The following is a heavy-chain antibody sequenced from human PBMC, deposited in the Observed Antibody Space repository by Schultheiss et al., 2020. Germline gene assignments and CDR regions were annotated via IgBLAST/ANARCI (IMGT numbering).Heavy chain of an antibody. CDR3: ARDRVSSSHLFDY. CDR1: GGSISSGSYY. CDR2: IYTSGST. V-gene: IGHV4-61*02. Sequence: SETLSLTCTVSGGSISSGSYYWSWIRQPAGKGLEWIGRIYTSGSTNYNPSLKSRVTISVDTSKNQFSLKLSSVTAADTAVYYCARDRVSSSHLFDYWGQGTLVTVSS. D-gene: IGHD6-13*01. J-gene: IGHJ4*02.